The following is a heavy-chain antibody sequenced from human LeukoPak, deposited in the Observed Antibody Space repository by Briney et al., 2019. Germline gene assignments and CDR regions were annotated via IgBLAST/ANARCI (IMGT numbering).Heavy chain of an antibody. CDR2: INPSGDST. V-gene: IGHV1-46*01. CDR3: ARSAMVGNYYYYYFTDV. Sequence: ASVKVSCKASGDTFTSYYMHWVRQAPGQGLEWMGIINPSGDSTSSAQTFQGRVTMTRDMSTSTVYMALSSLRTEDTAVYYCARSAMVGNYYYYYFTDVWGKGTTVTVSS. CDR1: GDTFTSYY. J-gene: IGHJ6*03. D-gene: IGHD5-18*01.